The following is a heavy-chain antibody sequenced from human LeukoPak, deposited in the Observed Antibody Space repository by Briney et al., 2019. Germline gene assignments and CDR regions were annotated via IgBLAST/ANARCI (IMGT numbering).Heavy chain of an antibody. J-gene: IGHJ4*02. CDR1: GFTFSDYY. CDR3: ARNHYYDSSGSDY. D-gene: IGHD3-22*01. CDR2: ISNSGSTI. V-gene: IGHV3-11*01. Sequence: GGSLRLSCAASGFTFSDYYMSWIRQAPGKGLEWVSYISNSGSTIYYADSVKGRFTISRDNAKNSLYPQMNSLRAEDTAVYYCARNHYYDSSGSDYWGQGTLVTVSS.